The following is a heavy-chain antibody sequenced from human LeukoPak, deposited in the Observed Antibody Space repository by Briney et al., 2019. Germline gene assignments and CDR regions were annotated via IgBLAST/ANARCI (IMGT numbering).Heavy chain of an antibody. CDR3: ARPHYYGSGSYYKNYYYYYMDV. D-gene: IGHD3-10*01. CDR1: GGSISSSSYY. CDR2: IYYSGST. V-gene: IGHV4-39*01. J-gene: IGHJ6*03. Sequence: SETLSLTCTVPGGSISSSSYYRGWIRQPPGKGLEWIGSIYYSGSTYYNPSLKSRVTISVDTSKNQFSLKLSSVTAADTAVYYCARPHYYGSGSYYKNYYYYYMDVWGKGTTVTVSS.